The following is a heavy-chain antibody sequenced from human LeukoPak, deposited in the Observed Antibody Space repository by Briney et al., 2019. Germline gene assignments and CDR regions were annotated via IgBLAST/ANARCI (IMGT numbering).Heavy chain of an antibody. CDR1: GFTFSSYG. CDR3: ARDSPYCSGGSCYPDY. D-gene: IGHD2-15*01. Sequence: GGSLRLSCAASGFTFSSYGMHWVRQAPGKGLEWVAVIWYDGSNKYYADSVKGRLTISRDNSKNTLYLQMNSLRAEDTAVYYCARDSPYCSGGSCYPDYWGQGTLVTVSS. CDR2: IWYDGSNK. V-gene: IGHV3-33*01. J-gene: IGHJ4*02.